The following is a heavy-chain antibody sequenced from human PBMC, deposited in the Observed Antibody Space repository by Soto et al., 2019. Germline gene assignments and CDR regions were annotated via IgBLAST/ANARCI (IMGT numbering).Heavy chain of an antibody. Sequence: GGSLRLSCVASGFTFSSYELHWVRQAPGKGLQWVSYIDISGSAIYYADSVKGRFTISRDNAKNSLYLQMNSLRAEDTALYYCARGDASGYWGQGTLVTVSS. V-gene: IGHV3-48*03. D-gene: IGHD2-2*01. CDR1: GFTFSSYE. J-gene: IGHJ4*02. CDR2: IDISGSAI. CDR3: ARGDASGY.